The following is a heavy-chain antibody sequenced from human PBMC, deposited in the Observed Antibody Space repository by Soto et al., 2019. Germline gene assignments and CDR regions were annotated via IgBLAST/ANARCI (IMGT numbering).Heavy chain of an antibody. Sequence: GGSLRLSCAASGFTFSSYDMHWVRQATGKGLEWVSAIGTAGDTYCPGSVKGRFTISRENAKNPLYLQMNSLRAGDTAVYYCARSQWPGSLWDGMDVWGQGTTVTVSS. D-gene: IGHD6-19*01. CDR2: IGTAGDT. V-gene: IGHV3-13*01. CDR1: GFTFSSYD. J-gene: IGHJ6*02. CDR3: ARSQWPGSLWDGMDV.